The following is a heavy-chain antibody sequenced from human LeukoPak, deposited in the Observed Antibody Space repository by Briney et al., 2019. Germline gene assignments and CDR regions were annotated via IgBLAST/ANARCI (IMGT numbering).Heavy chain of an antibody. CDR1: VYTFTSYD. J-gene: IGHJ4*02. CDR3: ARLGIYDGNSYGSF. V-gene: IGHV1-8*01. Sequence: EASVKVSCKASVYTFTSYDINWVRQATGQGLEWMGWMNPNSGNTGYAQKFQGRVTMTRDTSISTAYMELSSLTSEDTAVYYCARLGIYDGNSYGSFWGQGTLVTVSS. D-gene: IGHD5-18*01. CDR2: MNPNSGNT.